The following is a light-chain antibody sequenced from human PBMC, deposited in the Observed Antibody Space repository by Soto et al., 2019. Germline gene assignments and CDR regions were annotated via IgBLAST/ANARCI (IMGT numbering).Light chain of an antibody. Sequence: QAVVTQPPSASGTPGQRVTISCSRSSSNIGSNYVYWYQQLPGTAPKLLIYRNDQRPSGVPDRFSGSKSGTSASLAISGLRSEDEAYYYCAAWDDSLSGRVFGGGTKLTVL. CDR3: AAWDDSLSGRV. V-gene: IGLV1-47*01. CDR2: RND. J-gene: IGLJ3*02. CDR1: SSNIGSNY.